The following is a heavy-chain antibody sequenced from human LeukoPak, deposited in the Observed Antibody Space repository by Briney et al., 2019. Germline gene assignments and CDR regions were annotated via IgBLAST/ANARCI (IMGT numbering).Heavy chain of an antibody. CDR1: GGSISSSSYY. CDR2: IYYSGST. V-gene: IGHV4-39*07. Sequence: PSETLSLTCTVSGGSISSSSYYWGWIRQPPGKGLEWIGSIYYSGSTYYNPSLKSRVTISVDTSKNQFSLKLSSVTAADTAVYYCARSLAYYYDSGGFGFFDYWGQGALVTVSS. D-gene: IGHD3-22*01. J-gene: IGHJ4*02. CDR3: ARSLAYYYDSGGFGFFDY.